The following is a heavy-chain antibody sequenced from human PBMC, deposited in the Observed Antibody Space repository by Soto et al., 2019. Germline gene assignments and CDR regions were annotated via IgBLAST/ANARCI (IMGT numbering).Heavy chain of an antibody. Sequence: GGSLRLSCAASGFTFSSYGMHWVRQAPGKGLEWVAVIWYDGSNKYYADSVKGRFTISRDNSKNTLYLQMNSLRAEDTAVYYCARDELLRSGYYHAPFFDYWGQGTLVTVSS. CDR1: GFTFSSYG. CDR3: ARDELLRSGYYHAPFFDY. V-gene: IGHV3-33*01. CDR2: IWYDGSNK. D-gene: IGHD3-22*01. J-gene: IGHJ4*02.